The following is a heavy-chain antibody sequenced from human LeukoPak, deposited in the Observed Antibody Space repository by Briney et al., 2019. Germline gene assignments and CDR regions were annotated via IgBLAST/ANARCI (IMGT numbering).Heavy chain of an antibody. J-gene: IGHJ4*02. V-gene: IGHV4-59*01. CDR2: IYYSGST. Sequence: SETLSLTCTVSGGSISSYYWSWIRQPPGKGLEWIGYIYYSGSTNYNPSLKSRVTISVDTSKNQFSLKLSSVTAADTAVYYCARDLGIAAAGKGGPFDYWGQGTLVTVSS. CDR1: GGSISSYY. D-gene: IGHD6-13*01. CDR3: ARDLGIAAAGKGGPFDY.